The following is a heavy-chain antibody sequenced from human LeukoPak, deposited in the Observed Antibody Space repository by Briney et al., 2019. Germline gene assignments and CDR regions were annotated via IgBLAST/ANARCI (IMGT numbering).Heavy chain of an antibody. CDR1: GYTFTGNY. V-gene: IGHV1-2*02. CDR2: INPNSGGT. D-gene: IGHD1-26*01. CDR3: ARVSRSGSYRGPFDY. Sequence: ASVKVTCKASGYTFTGNYMHWVRQAPGQGLEWMGWINPNSGGTNYAQKFQGRVTMTRDTSISTAYMELSRLRSDDTAVYYCARVSRSGSYRGPFDYWGQGTLVTVSS. J-gene: IGHJ4*02.